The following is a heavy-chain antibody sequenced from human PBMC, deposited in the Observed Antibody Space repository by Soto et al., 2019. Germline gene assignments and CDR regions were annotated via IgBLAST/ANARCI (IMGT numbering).Heavy chain of an antibody. Sequence: PSETLSLTCTVYGGSISSYYWSWIRQPPGKGLEWIGYIYYSGSTNYNPSLKSRVAISVDTSKNQFSLKLSSVTAADTAVYYCARARYSYGFLDYWGQGTLVTVS. D-gene: IGHD5-18*01. V-gene: IGHV4-59*01. CDR3: ARARYSYGFLDY. CDR2: IYYSGST. CDR1: GGSISSYY. J-gene: IGHJ4*02.